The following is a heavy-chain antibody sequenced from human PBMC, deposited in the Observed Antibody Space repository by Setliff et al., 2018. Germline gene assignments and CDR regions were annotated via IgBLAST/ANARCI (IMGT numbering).Heavy chain of an antibody. D-gene: IGHD3-10*02. CDR3: AREMATMLGSLYYYYYGMDV. Sequence: GGSLRLSCAASGFTFSNYYMTWIRQAPGKGLEWISYIHDSGNPTYYADSVKGRFTISRDNAKNSLYLQMNSLRAEDTAVYCCAREMATMLGSLYYYYYGMDVWGQGTTVTVSS. CDR1: GFTFSNYY. J-gene: IGHJ6*02. V-gene: IGHV3-11*04. CDR2: IHDSGNPT.